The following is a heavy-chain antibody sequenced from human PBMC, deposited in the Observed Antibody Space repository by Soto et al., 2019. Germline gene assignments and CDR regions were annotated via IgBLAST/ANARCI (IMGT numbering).Heavy chain of an antibody. J-gene: IGHJ6*02. CDR1: GFAVSSNY. D-gene: IGHD1-7*01. CDR3: ARSRTGSTYGGMDV. Sequence: EVQLVESGGDLVQPGGSLRLSCAASGFAVSSNYMTWVRQAPGQGLEWVSVIHSGGDTHYADSVRGRFTISRDNSKITLYLQRNGLRAVDIAVDYCARSRTGSTYGGMDVWGQGTTVTVSS. CDR2: IHSGGDT. V-gene: IGHV3-66*01.